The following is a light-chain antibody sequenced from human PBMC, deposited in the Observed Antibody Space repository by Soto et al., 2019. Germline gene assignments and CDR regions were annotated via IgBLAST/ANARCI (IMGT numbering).Light chain of an antibody. J-gene: IGLJ2*01. CDR3: NSYGGSSNVV. CDR1: SSDVGGYHF. Sequence: QSALPQPPSASGSPGQSVTISCTGTSSDVGGYHFVSWYQQHPGKAPKIIIYEVSKRASGVPDRFSGSKSGNTASLTVSGLQPDDEADYYCNSYGGSSNVVFGGGTKLTVL. V-gene: IGLV2-8*01. CDR2: EVS.